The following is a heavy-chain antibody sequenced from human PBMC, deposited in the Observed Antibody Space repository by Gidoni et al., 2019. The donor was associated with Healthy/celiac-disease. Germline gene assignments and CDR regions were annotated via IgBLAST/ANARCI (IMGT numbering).Heavy chain of an antibody. CDR1: GFTFSGSA. Sequence: EVQLVASGGGLVQPGGSLKLSGAASGFTFSGSAMPWVRQDSGKGLEWVGRIRSKANSYATAYAASVKGRFTISRDDSKNTAYLQMNSLKTEDTAVYYCTRRRTVTTGYGMDVWGQGTTVTVSS. V-gene: IGHV3-73*01. CDR2: IRSKANSYAT. D-gene: IGHD4-17*01. CDR3: TRRRTVTTGYGMDV. J-gene: IGHJ6*02.